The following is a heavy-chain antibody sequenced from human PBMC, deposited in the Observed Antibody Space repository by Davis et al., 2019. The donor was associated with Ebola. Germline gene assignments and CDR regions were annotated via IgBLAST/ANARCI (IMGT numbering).Heavy chain of an antibody. J-gene: IGHJ6*04. V-gene: IGHV3-30-3*01. CDR2: ISYDGSNK. D-gene: IGHD1-26*01. CDR3: AGSGSYFGGYYYYGMDV. Sequence: GGSLRLSCAASGFTFSSYAMHWVRQAPGKGLEWVAVISYDGSNKYYADSVKGRFTISRDNSKNTLYLQMNSLRDEDTAVYYCAGSGSYFGGYYYYGMDVWGKGTTVTVSS. CDR1: GFTFSSYA.